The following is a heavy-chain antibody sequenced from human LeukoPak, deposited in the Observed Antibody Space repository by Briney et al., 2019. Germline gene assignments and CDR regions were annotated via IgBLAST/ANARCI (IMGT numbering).Heavy chain of an antibody. CDR3: ARGDFGVVTKDEYYYYGMDV. CDR2: INSDGSST. CDR1: GFTFSSYW. J-gene: IGHJ6*02. Sequence: PGGSLRLSCAASGFTFSSYWMHWVRQAPGKGLVWVSRINSDGSSTSYADSVKGRFTISRDNAKNTLYLQMNSLRAEDTAVYYCARGDFGVVTKDEYYYYGMDVWGQGTTVTVSS. V-gene: IGHV3-74*01. D-gene: IGHD3-3*01.